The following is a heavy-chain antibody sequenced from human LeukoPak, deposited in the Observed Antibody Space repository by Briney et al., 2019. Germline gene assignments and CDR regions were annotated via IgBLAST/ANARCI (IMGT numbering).Heavy chain of an antibody. CDR3: ARDNGGYYYDSSGYHPYFQH. CDR1: GGSISSSSYY. CDR2: IYYSGSN. V-gene: IGHV4-39*07. D-gene: IGHD3-22*01. J-gene: IGHJ1*01. Sequence: SETLSLTCTVSGGSISSSSYYWGRIRQPPGKGLEWIGSIYYSGSNYYNPSLKSRVTISVDTSKNQFSLKLSSVTAADTAVYYCARDNGGYYYDSSGYHPYFQHWGQGTLVTVSS.